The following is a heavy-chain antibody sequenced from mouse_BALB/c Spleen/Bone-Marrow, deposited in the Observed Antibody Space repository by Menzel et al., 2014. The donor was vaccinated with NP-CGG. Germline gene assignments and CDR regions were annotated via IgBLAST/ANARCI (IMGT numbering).Heavy chain of an antibody. Sequence: QVQLQQSGAELVKPGASVKLSCKASGFTFTNYWMHWVKQRPGQGLEWIGEIDPSDSYIQYNQKFKGKATLTVDKSSSTAYMHLSSLTSEDSAVYFCALYGSRSEFAYWGQGTLVTVSA. V-gene: IGHV1-69*02. D-gene: IGHD1-1*01. CDR3: ALYGSRSEFAY. CDR1: GFTFTNYW. J-gene: IGHJ3*01. CDR2: IDPSDSYI.